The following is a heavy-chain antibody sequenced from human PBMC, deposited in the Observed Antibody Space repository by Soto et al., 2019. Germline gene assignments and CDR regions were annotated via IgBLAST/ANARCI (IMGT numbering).Heavy chain of an antibody. CDR2: IWYDGSSK. V-gene: IGHV3-33*06. D-gene: IGHD3-3*01. J-gene: IGHJ4*02. CDR1: GFTFSSYG. CDR3: AKPSYDFWSGYYHPFDG. Sequence: QVKLVESGGGVVQPGRSLRLSCAVSGFTFSSYGMYWVRQAPGKGLEWVALIWYDGSSKFYADSVKGRFTISRDNSKNTLSLEMSSLRAEDTAMYYCAKPSYDFWSGYYHPFDGWGQGTLVTVSS.